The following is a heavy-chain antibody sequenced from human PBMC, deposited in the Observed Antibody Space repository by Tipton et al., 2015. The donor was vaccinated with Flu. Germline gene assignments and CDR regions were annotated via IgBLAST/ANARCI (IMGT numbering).Heavy chain of an antibody. D-gene: IGHD4-11*01. J-gene: IGHJ4*02. Sequence: SLRLSCAASGFTVSSKYMSWVRQAPGKGLEWFSNIYNDGTTYYADSVKGRFTISRDNSKNTVHLQMNSLRAEDTAVYYCTRESTVGTYWGQGTLVTVSS. V-gene: IGHV3-53*01. CDR1: GFTVSSKY. CDR3: TRESTVGTY. CDR2: IYNDGTT.